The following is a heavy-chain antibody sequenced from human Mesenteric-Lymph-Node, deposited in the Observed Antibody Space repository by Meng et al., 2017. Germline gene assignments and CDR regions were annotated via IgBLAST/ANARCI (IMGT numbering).Heavy chain of an antibody. Sequence: QGRRPESGPGLVKPSQTLSLTCPVSGGSISSGNHYWSWIRQHPGKGLEYIGYIYYSGSTYYNPSLKSRVIISVDTSKNQFSLRLNSVTAADTAVYYCASLYGDSSVWYLDLWGRGTLVTVSS. CDR3: ASLYGDSSVWYLDL. V-gene: IGHV4-31*03. J-gene: IGHJ2*01. D-gene: IGHD4-17*01. CDR1: GGSISSGNHY. CDR2: IYYSGST.